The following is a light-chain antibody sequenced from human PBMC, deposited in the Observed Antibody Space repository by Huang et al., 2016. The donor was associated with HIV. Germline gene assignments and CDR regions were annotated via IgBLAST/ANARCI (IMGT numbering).Light chain of an antibody. CDR3: QQRSNWPPYT. V-gene: IGKV3-11*01. CDR2: DAS. CDR1: QSVSSN. Sequence: EIVLTQSPATLSLSPGERATLSCRASQSVSSNFAWYQQKPGQAPRLLIYDASNRATGIRARFSGSGSGTDVTLTISSLEPEDFAVYDCQQRSNWPPYTFGQGTKLEIK. J-gene: IGKJ2*01.